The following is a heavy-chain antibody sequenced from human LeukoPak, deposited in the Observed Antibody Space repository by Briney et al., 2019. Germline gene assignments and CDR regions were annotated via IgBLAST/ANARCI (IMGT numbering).Heavy chain of an antibody. Sequence: ASVKVSCKASGYTFTGYYMHWVRQAPGQGLEWMGRINPNSGGTNYAQKFQGRVTMTRDTSISTAYMELSRLRSDDTAVYYCARESHGSGSYYNELDYWGQGTLVTVSS. CDR2: INPNSGGT. D-gene: IGHD3-10*01. CDR3: ARESHGSGSYYNELDY. CDR1: GYTFTGYY. J-gene: IGHJ4*02. V-gene: IGHV1-2*06.